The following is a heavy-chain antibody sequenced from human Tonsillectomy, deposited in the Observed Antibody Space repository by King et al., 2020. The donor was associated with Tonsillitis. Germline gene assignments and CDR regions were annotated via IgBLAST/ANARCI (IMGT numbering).Heavy chain of an antibody. D-gene: IGHD4-17*01. CDR1: RLTFSRYE. J-gene: IGHJ4*02. CDR3: VVHEAVSPGGVDY. CDR2: ISHDRNET. Sequence: VQLVESGGGVVQPGRSLRLSCEASRLTFSRYELHWVRQAPNKGLQWVAAISHDRNETYYGYAESMKGRFTISRDKSKNTLYLEMNSLRVEDTAVYYCVVHEAVSPGGVDYWGQGILVTVSS. V-gene: IGHV3-33*01.